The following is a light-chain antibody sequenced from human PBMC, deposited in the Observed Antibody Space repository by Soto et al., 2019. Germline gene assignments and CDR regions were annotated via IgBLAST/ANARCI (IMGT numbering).Light chain of an antibody. CDR1: QDVSTY. J-gene: IGKJ4*01. V-gene: IGKV1-9*01. Sequence: DIQLTQSPSFLSASVGDRVTITCRASQDVSTYLAWFQQKPGKAPKLLIYAASTLQSAVPSRFSGSGSGTEFTLTISSLQPEDFATDSCQHHNNYPLTFGKGTAVEIK. CDR2: AAS. CDR3: QHHNNYPLT.